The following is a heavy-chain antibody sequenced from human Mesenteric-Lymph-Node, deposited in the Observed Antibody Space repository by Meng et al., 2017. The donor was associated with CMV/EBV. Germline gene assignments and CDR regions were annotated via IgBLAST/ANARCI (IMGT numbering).Heavy chain of an antibody. CDR3: ARDAGYGELD. J-gene: IGHJ4*02. CDR2: IFPVFGTA. D-gene: IGHD3-10*01. CDR1: GYTFTSYA. Sequence: VSCKASGYTFTSYAMNWVRQAPGQGLEWMGEIFPVFGTANYAQKYQGRVTVTADESTSTVYMELSSLRSEDTAVYYCARDAGYGELDWGQGTLVTVSS. V-gene: IGHV1-69*01.